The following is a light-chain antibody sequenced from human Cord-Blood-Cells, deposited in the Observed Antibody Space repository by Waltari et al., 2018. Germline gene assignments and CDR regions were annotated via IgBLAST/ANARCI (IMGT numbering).Light chain of an antibody. Sequence: QSALTRPPSASGSPGQSVTISCTGTSSDVGGYNYVSWYQQHPGKAPTLMIYEVSKRPSGVPDRFSGSKSGNTASLTVSGLQAEDEADYYCSSYAGSNNYVFGTGTKVTVL. V-gene: IGLV2-8*01. CDR2: EVS. J-gene: IGLJ1*01. CDR3: SSYAGSNNYV. CDR1: SSDVGGYNY.